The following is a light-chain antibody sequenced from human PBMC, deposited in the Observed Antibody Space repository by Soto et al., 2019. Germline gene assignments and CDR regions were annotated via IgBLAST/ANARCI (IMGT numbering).Light chain of an antibody. V-gene: IGKV2-28*01. CDR1: QSLLHSNGYNY. J-gene: IGKJ4*01. Sequence: DIVMTQSPLSLPVTPGEPASISCRSSQSLLHSNGYNYLDWYLQKPGQSPQLLIYLGSTRASGVPDRCSGSGSGTDFTLKISRVEAEDVGVYYCMQALQTPTFGGGTKVEIK. CDR2: LGS. CDR3: MQALQTPT.